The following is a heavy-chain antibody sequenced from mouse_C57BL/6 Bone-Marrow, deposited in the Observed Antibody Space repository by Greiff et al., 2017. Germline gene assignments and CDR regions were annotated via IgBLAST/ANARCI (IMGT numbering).Heavy chain of an antibody. CDR2: INPNNGGT. CDR1: GYTFTDYY. J-gene: IGHJ4*01. CDR3: ASRGYGNWDY. V-gene: IGHV1-26*01. D-gene: IGHD2-10*02. Sequence: VQLQQSGPELVKPGASVKISCKASGYTFTDYYMNWVKQSHGKSLEWIGDINPNNGGTSYNQKFKGKATLTVDKSSSTAYMELRSLTSEDSAVYYCASRGYGNWDYWGQGTSVTVSS.